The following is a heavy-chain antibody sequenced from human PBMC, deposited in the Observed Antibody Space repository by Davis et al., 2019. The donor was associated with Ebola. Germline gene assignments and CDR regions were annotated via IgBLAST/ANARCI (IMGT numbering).Heavy chain of an antibody. CDR3: ARAGYWPGGWFDP. D-gene: IGHD2-21*01. J-gene: IGHJ5*02. V-gene: IGHV1-69*13. Sequence: SVKVSCKASGGTFSSYAISWVRQAPGQGLEWMGGIIPIFGTANYAQKFQGRVTITADESTSTAYMELSSLRSEDTAVYYCARAGYWPGGWFDPWGQGTLVTVSS. CDR1: GGTFSSYA. CDR2: IIPIFGTA.